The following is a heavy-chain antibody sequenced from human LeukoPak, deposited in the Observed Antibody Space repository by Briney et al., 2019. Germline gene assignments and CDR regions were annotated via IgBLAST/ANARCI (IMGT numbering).Heavy chain of an antibody. CDR2: INTSGTT. J-gene: IGHJ4*02. D-gene: IGHD2-2*01. V-gene: IGHV4-4*07. CDR1: GGSISSYY. CDR3: AREQGTSSARYLDY. Sequence: SETLSLTCTVSGGSISSYYWSWIRQPAGKGLEWIGRINTSGTTNYSPPLKGRVTMSVDTSKNQFSLNLTSLTAADTAFYYCAREQGTSSARYLDYWGQGTLVTVSS.